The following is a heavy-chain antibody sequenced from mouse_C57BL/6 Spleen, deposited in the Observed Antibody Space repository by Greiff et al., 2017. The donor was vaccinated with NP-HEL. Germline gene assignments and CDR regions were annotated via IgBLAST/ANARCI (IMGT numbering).Heavy chain of an antibody. D-gene: IGHD2-1*01. Sequence: EVQGVESVAELVRPGASVKLSCTASGFNIKNTYMHWVKQRPEQGLEWIGRIDPANGNTKYAPTFQGKATVTADTSSNTAYLQLSSLTSEDTAIYYCAREEIYYGNYGYFDVWGTGTTVTVSS. J-gene: IGHJ1*03. CDR3: AREEIYYGNYGYFDV. CDR2: IDPANGNT. V-gene: IGHV14-3*01. CDR1: GFNIKNTY.